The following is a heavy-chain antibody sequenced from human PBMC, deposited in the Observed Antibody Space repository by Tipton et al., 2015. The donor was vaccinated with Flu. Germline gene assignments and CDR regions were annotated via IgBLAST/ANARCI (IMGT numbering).Heavy chain of an antibody. CDR1: GDSISSYP. CDR3: ARDYLLGDLSFFDN. Sequence: TLSLTCTVSGDSISSYPWSWIRQPAGKGLEWIGRIYTSGSTNYNASLKSRVTMSVDTSKNPFSLKLSSVTVADTAVYYCARDYLLGDLSFFDNWGQGTLVTVSS. V-gene: IGHV4-4*07. CDR2: IYTSGST. J-gene: IGHJ4*02. D-gene: IGHD3-16*02.